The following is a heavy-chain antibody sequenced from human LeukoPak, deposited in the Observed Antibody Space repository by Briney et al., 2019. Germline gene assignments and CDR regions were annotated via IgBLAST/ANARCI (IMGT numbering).Heavy chain of an antibody. CDR2: LKEDGSEK. V-gene: IGHV3-7*05. CDR1: RXSFTDYW. Sequence: PGGSLRPSWAASRXSFTDYWMSWVRQAPGKGLEWVVTLKEDGSEKYYVASVKGRFTISRDNAKNSLYLQMNSLRGEDTAVYYCARDPLRRYDYWGQGTLVTVSS. CDR3: ARDPLRRYDY. D-gene: IGHD3-9*01. J-gene: IGHJ4*02.